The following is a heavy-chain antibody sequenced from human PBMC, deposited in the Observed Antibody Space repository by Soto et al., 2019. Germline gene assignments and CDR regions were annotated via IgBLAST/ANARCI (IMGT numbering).Heavy chain of an antibody. J-gene: IGHJ4*02. Sequence: SETLSLTCTVSGGSISNYFCNWIRQPAGKGLEWIGRIDNSGSTNYNPSLKSRITMSADTSRNQFSLKLNSVTAADTAVYYCARGGQDFWSGPFDYWGQGALVAVS. CDR1: GGSISNYF. CDR3: ARGGQDFWSGPFDY. V-gene: IGHV4-4*07. D-gene: IGHD3-3*01. CDR2: IDNSGST.